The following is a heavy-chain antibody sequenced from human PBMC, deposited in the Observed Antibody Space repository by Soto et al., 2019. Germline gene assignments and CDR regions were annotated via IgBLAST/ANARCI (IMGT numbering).Heavy chain of an antibody. D-gene: IGHD6-19*01. Sequence: HPGGSLRLSCAASGFTLSSYAMSWVRQAPGKGLGWVSAISGSGGSKYYADSVKGRFTISRDNSKNTLYLKMNSLRAEDTAVYYCAKASSGWSRRSYYYYGMDVWGQGTTVTVSS. J-gene: IGHJ6*02. V-gene: IGHV3-23*01. CDR2: ISGSGGSK. CDR3: AKASSGWSRRSYYYYGMDV. CDR1: GFTLSSYA.